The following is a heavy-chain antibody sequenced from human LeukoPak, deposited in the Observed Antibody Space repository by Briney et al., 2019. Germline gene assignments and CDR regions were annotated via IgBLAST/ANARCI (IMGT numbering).Heavy chain of an antibody. CDR1: GFTFSNYW. CDR3: ARETPYGSLTFDY. CDR2: MQRDGGEK. Sequence: GGSLRLSCTASGFTFSNYWMSWVRQAPGKGLEWVANMQRDGGEKYYVDSVKGRFTISRDNAKNSLFLQMNSLRADDTAVYYCARETPYGSLTFDYWGQGTLVTVSS. J-gene: IGHJ4*02. V-gene: IGHV3-7*03. D-gene: IGHD3-10*01.